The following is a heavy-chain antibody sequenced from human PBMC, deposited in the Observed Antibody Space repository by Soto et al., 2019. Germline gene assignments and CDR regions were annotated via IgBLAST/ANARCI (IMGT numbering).Heavy chain of an antibody. CDR3: ARDLPEMSTIGSNSLPFDY. D-gene: IGHD1-1*01. CDR1: GYTFTSYG. J-gene: IGHJ4*02. V-gene: IGHV1-18*01. Sequence: ASVKVSCKASGYTFTSYGISWVRQAPGQGLEWMGWISAYNGNTNYAQKLQGRVTMTADTSTSTAYMELRSLISDDTAVYYCARDLPEMSTIGSNSLPFDYWGQGTLVTVSS. CDR2: ISAYNGNT.